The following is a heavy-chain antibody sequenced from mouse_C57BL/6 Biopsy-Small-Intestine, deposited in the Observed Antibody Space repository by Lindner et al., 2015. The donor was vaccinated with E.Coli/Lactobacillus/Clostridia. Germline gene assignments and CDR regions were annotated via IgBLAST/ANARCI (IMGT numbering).Heavy chain of an antibody. J-gene: IGHJ1*03. CDR3: ARWDYGTRYDWHFDV. Sequence: VQLQESGPELVKPGASVKISCKASGYAFSSSWMNWVKQRPGKGLEWIGRIYPGDGDTNYNGKFKGKATLTADKSSSTAYMQLSNLTSEDSAVYFCARWDYGTRYDWHFDVWGTGTTVTVSS. CDR2: IYPGDGDT. D-gene: IGHD1-1*01. CDR1: GYAFSSSW. V-gene: IGHV1-82*01.